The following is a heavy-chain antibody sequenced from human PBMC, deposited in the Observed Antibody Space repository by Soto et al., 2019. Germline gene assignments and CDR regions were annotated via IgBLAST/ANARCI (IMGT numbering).Heavy chain of an antibody. CDR1: SFTFNDAW. CDR2: IKSQIDGGAT. Sequence: GGSLRLSCAASSFTFNDAWMNWVRQAPGKGLEWVGRIKSQIDGGATGYAAPLKGRFTISRDDSKNTVYLQMNSLKAEDTGVYYCMTDRQFRPAYWGQGTLVTVSS. CDR3: MTDRQFRPAY. J-gene: IGHJ4*02. V-gene: IGHV3-15*07.